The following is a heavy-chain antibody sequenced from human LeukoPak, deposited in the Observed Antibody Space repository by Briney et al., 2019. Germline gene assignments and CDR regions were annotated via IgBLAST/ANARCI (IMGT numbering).Heavy chain of an antibody. CDR3: AKDIRASPPHYFDY. J-gene: IGHJ4*02. CDR2: ISWNSGTI. Sequence: PGRSLRLSCAASGFTFDDYAMHWVRQAPGKGLEWVSGISWNSGTIGYVDSVKGRFTISRDSAKNSLYLQMNSLRAEDTALYYCAKDIRASPPHYFDYWGQGTLVTVSS. CDR1: GFTFDDYA. V-gene: IGHV3-9*01.